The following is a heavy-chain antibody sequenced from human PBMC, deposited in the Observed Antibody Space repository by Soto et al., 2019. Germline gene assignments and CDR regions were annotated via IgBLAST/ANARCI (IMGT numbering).Heavy chain of an antibody. CDR1: GDSVSITSAA. Sequence: SQILPLTFAISGDSVSITSAAWSWIRQSPYRALEWLGRRYCRSKWYSDYAVSVKSRITINPDTSKNQFSLQLNSVTREDTSVYYGARGSYYICGVWGQGXLVTV. J-gene: IGHJ4*02. CDR3: ARGSYYICGV. D-gene: IGHD3-16*01. V-gene: IGHV6-1*01. CDR2: RYCRSKWYS.